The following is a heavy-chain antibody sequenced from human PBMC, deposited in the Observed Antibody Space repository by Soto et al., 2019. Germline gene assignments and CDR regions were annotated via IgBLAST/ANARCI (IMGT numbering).Heavy chain of an antibody. V-gene: IGHV4-59*01. CDR1: GGSISTYY. CDR3: ARDGSGYDFWSGPYFFDY. CDR2: IYYNGRT. Sequence: SETLSLTCTVSGGSISTYYLSWIRQPPGKGLEWIGYIYYNGRTNYNPSLESRVTISLDTSKSQFSLKLSSVSAADTAVYYCARDGSGYDFWSGPYFFDYWGPGTLVTVSS. D-gene: IGHD3-3*01. J-gene: IGHJ4*02.